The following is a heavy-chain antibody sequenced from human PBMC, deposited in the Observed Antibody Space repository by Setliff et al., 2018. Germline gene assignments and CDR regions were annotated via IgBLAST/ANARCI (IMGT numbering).Heavy chain of an antibody. CDR3: ARGRERDYNFWSGYYTYYYYGMDV. Sequence: ASVKVSCKASGYTFTSYYMHWVRQAPGQGLEWMGWMNPNSGNTGYAQKFQGRVTMTRNTSISTAYMELSSLRSEDTAVYYCARGRERDYNFWSGYYTYYYYGMDVWGQGTTVTVSS. J-gene: IGHJ6*02. CDR2: MNPNSGNT. V-gene: IGHV1-8*02. D-gene: IGHD3-3*01. CDR1: GYTFTSYY.